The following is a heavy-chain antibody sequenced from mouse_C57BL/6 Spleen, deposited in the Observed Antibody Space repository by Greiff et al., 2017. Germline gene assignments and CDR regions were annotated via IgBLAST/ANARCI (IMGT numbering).Heavy chain of an antibody. D-gene: IGHD1-1*01. CDR2: IDHNSGGS. CDR1: GYTFTSYW. CDR3: ARLSYYGSSYDWYFDV. J-gene: IGHJ1*03. Sequence: QVQLQQSGAELVQPGASVKLSCKASGYTFTSYWMHWVKQRPGRGLEWIGRIDHNSGGSKYEEKLKRKGRLTVDKPSSKAYMQLRSLTSEDSAVYYCARLSYYGSSYDWYFDVWGTGTTVTVSS. V-gene: IGHV1-72*01.